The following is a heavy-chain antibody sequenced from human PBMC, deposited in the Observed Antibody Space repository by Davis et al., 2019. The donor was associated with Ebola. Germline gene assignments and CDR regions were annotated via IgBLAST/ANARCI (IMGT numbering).Heavy chain of an antibody. CDR3: ARDGIVANDGLHYYYYYGMDV. V-gene: IGHV3-21*01. CDR1: GFTFSSYS. CDR2: ISSSSSYI. D-gene: IGHD5-12*01. Sequence: ESLKISCAASGFTFSSYSMNWVRQAPGKGLEWVSSISSSSSYIYYADSVKGRFTISRDNAKNSLYLQMNSLRAEDTAVYYCARDGIVANDGLHYYYYYGMDVWGQGTTVTVSS. J-gene: IGHJ6*02.